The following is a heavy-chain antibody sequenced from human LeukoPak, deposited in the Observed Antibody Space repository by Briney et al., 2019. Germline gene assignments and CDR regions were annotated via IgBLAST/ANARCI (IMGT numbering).Heavy chain of an antibody. D-gene: IGHD2-15*01. J-gene: IGHJ4*02. CDR2: IEYDGSNK. V-gene: IGHV3-30*02. Sequence: PGGSLRLSCAASGFTFGSYGMHWVRQAPGKGLEWVAYIEYDGSNKYYADSVKGRFTISRENAKNSLYLQMNSLRAGDTAVYYCARVSRERYCSGGSCYSPSHFDYWGQGTLVTVSS. CDR3: ARVSRERYCSGGSCYSPSHFDY. CDR1: GFTFGSYG.